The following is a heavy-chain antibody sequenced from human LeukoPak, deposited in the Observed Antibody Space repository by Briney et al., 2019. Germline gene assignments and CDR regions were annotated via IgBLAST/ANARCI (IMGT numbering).Heavy chain of an antibody. CDR3: ARDRRITIFGVVIRGWFDP. CDR1: GFTFSSYS. Sequence: PGGSLRLSCAASGFTFSSYSMNWVRQAPGKGLEWVSYISSSSSTIYYADSVKGRFTISRDNAKNSLYLQMNSLRAEDTAAYYCARDRRITIFGVVIRGWFDPWGQGTLVTVSS. D-gene: IGHD3-3*01. V-gene: IGHV3-48*01. CDR2: ISSSSSTI. J-gene: IGHJ5*02.